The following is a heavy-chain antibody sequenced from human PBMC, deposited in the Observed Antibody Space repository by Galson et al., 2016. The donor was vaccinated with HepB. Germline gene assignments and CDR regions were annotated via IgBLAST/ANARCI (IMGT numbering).Heavy chain of an antibody. V-gene: IGHV4-39*01. CDR1: GDSISDNNYY. D-gene: IGHD1-26*01. CDR2: IYFSGNT. Sequence: SETLSLICTVSGDSISDNNYYWGWIRQPPGKGLEWIGSIYFSGNTYYNPSLKSRVTISFDTSRNQFSLKLTSVTAADTAVYYCARHRDSISGDLKYWGQGTLVTVSS. CDR3: ARHRDSISGDLKY. J-gene: IGHJ4*02.